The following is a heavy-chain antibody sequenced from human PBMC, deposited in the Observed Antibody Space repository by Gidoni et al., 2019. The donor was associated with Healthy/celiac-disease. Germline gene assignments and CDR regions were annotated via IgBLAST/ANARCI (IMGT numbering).Heavy chain of an antibody. CDR3: ARDLPGYCSSTSCSKSGSDAFDI. V-gene: IGHV1-69*01. Sequence: QVQLVQSGAEVKKPGSSVKVSCKASGGTFSSYAISWVRQAPGQGLEWMGGIIPIFGTANYAQKFQGRVTITADESTSTAYMELSSLRSEDTAVYYCARDLPGYCSSTSCSKSGSDAFDIWGQGTMVTVSS. CDR1: GGTFSSYA. J-gene: IGHJ3*02. CDR2: IIPIFGTA. D-gene: IGHD2-2*01.